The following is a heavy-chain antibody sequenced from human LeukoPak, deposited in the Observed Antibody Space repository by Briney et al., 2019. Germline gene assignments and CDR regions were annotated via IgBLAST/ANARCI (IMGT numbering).Heavy chain of an antibody. D-gene: IGHD5-18*01. CDR3: ARAGRPGYSYARDDAFDI. CDR2: IYYSGST. V-gene: IGHV4-59*01. CDR1: GGSISSYY. Sequence: SETLSLTCTVFGGSISSYYWSWIRQPSGKGLEWIGYIYYSGSTNYNPSLKSRVTISVDTSKNQFSLKLSSVTAADTAVYYCARAGRPGYSYARDDAFDIWGQGTMVTVSS. J-gene: IGHJ3*02.